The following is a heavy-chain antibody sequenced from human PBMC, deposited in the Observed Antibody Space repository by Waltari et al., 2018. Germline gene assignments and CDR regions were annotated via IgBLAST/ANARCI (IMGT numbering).Heavy chain of an antibody. Sequence: EAQLLEAGGGVVEPRGALRVSCASSGSAFSIYTYTWVRVAPGTGLEWVSAISGSGGSKYYADSVKGRFTISRDNSKNTLYLQMNSLRAEDTAVYSCAKGLSHSTRYGMDVWGQGTTVTVSS. D-gene: IGHD6-13*01. V-gene: IGHV3-23*01. CDR1: GSAFSIYT. CDR2: ISGSGGSK. CDR3: AKGLSHSTRYGMDV. J-gene: IGHJ6*02.